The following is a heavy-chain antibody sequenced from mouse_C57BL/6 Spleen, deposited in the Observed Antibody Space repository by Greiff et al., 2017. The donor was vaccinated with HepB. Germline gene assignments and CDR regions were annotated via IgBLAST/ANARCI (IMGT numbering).Heavy chain of an antibody. V-gene: IGHV1-69*01. CDR3: ARRGDGPGDY. J-gene: IGHJ4*01. CDR1: GYTFTSYW. Sequence: QVQLQQPGAELVMPGASVKLSCKASGYTFTSYWMHWVKQRPGQGLEWIGEIDPSDSYTNYNQKFKGKSTLTVDKSSSTAYMQLSSLTSEDSAVYYCARRGDGPGDYWGQGTSVTVSS. CDR2: IDPSDSYT. D-gene: IGHD1-2*01.